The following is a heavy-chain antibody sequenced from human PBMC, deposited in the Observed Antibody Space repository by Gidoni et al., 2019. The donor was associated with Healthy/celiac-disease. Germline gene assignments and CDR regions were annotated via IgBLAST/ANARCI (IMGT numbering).Heavy chain of an antibody. Sequence: EVQLVESGGVVVQPGGSLRLSCAASGFTFDDYAMHWVRQAPGKGLEWVCLISWDGGSTYYADSVKGRFTISRDNSKNSLYLQMNSLRAEDTALYYCVIKGIHGDYWGQGTLVTVSS. J-gene: IGHJ4*02. D-gene: IGHD5-18*01. CDR3: VIKGIHGDY. V-gene: IGHV3-43D*03. CDR1: GFTFDDYA. CDR2: ISWDGGST.